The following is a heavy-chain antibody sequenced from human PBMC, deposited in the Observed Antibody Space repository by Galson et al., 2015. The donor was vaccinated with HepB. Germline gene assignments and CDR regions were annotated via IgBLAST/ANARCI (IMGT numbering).Heavy chain of an antibody. Sequence: LRLSCAASGFTFSSYGMHWVRQAPGKGLEWVAVIWYDGSNKYYADSVKGRFTISRDNSKNTLFLQMNSLRAEDTAMYYCARDWGIAVAATWFFDPWGQGTLVTVSS. CDR1: GFTFSSYG. V-gene: IGHV3-33*01. CDR2: IWYDGSNK. J-gene: IGHJ5*02. D-gene: IGHD6-19*01. CDR3: ARDWGIAVAATWFFDP.